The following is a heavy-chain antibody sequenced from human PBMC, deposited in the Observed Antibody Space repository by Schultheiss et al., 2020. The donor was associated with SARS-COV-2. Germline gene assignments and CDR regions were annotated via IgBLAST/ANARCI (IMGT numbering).Heavy chain of an antibody. D-gene: IGHD5-18*01. V-gene: IGHV4-39*07. CDR2: IYHSGST. CDR3: ARVERGYSYGRLYYYYYMDV. Sequence: SQTLSLTCTVSGASISTKSHYWGWIRQPPGKGLEWIGSIYHSGSTYYNPSLKSRVTISVDTSKNQFSLKLSSVTAADTAVYYCARVERGYSYGRLYYYYYMDVWGKGTTVTVSS. J-gene: IGHJ6*03. CDR1: GASISTKSHY.